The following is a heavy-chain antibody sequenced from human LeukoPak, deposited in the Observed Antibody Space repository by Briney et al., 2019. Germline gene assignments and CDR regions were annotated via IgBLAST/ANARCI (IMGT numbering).Heavy chain of an antibody. CDR2: INSDGSGI. CDR3: ARERRSSGWYDAFDM. CDR1: EFTFSSFW. J-gene: IGHJ3*02. Sequence: GGSLRLSCAASEFTFSSFWMHWVRKAPGKGLVWVSRINSDGSGIRYADSVKGRFTISRDNAKNTLYLQMNSLRAEDTAVYYCARERRSSGWYDAFDMRGQGTMVTVSS. V-gene: IGHV3-74*01. D-gene: IGHD6-19*01.